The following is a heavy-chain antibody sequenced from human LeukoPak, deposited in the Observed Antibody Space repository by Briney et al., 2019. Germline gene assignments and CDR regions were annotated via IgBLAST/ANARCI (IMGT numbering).Heavy chain of an antibody. J-gene: IGHJ4*02. CDR2: IKSKTDGGAT. CDR1: GFTFDDYG. D-gene: IGHD3-9*01. V-gene: IGHV3-15*01. CDR3: TTDYDILPLQD. Sequence: GGSLRLSCAASGFTFDDYGMSWVRQAPGKGLEWVGRIKSKTDGGATDYTAPVKGRFTISRDDSKNTLYLQMNSLKIEDTAVYYCTTDYDILPLQDWGQGTLVTVSS.